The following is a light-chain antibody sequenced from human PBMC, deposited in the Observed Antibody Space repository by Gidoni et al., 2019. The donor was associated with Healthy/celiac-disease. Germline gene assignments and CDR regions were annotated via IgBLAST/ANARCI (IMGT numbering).Light chain of an antibody. Sequence: EIVMTQSPATLSVSPGERATRSCRASQSVSSNLAWYQQKPGQAPRLLIYGASTRATGIPARFSGRGSGTEFTLTISSLQSEDFAVYYCQQYNNWPPMYTFXQXTKLXIK. CDR3: QQYNNWPPMYT. CDR1: QSVSSN. CDR2: GAS. J-gene: IGKJ2*01. V-gene: IGKV3-15*01.